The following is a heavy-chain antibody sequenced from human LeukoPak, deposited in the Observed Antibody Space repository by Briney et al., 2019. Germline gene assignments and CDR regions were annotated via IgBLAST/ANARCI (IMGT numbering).Heavy chain of an antibody. CDR2: ISYDGNSQ. CDR3: AKEEVAVAGTGVDY. CDR1: GFTFSNYA. Sequence: PGGSLRLSCAASGFTFSNYAIHWVRQAPGRGLEWVAAISYDGNSQHYGAPVKGRFTISRDNSKNTVYLQMNSLRAEDTAVYYCAKEEVAVAGTGVDYWGQGTLVTVSS. D-gene: IGHD6-19*01. V-gene: IGHV3-30*18. J-gene: IGHJ4*02.